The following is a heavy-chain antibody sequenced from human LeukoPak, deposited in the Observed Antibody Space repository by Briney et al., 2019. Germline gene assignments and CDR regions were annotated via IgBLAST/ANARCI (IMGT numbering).Heavy chain of an antibody. CDR3: ARGLLWFGTGGAFDI. Sequence: PSETLSLTCAVYGGSFSGYYWSWIRQPPGKGLEWIGEMNHSGSTKYNPSLKSRVTISVDTSKNQFSLKLSSVTAADTAVYYCARGLLWFGTGGAFDIWGQGTMVTVSS. V-gene: IGHV4-34*01. J-gene: IGHJ3*02. CDR1: GGSFSGYY. D-gene: IGHD3-10*01. CDR2: MNHSGST.